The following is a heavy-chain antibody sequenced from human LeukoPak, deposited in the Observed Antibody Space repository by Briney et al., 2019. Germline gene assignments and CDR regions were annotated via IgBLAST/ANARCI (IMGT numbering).Heavy chain of an antibody. D-gene: IGHD6-19*01. CDR3: AKALGGWSEIP. V-gene: IGHV3-21*04. Sequence: GGSLRLSCAAPGFTFSSYGMHWVRQAPGKGLEWVSSISSSTNYIYYADSVKGRFTISRDNSKNTLYLQMNSLRAEDTAVYYCAKALGGWSEIPWGQGTLVTVSS. CDR1: GFTFSSYG. J-gene: IGHJ5*02. CDR2: ISSSTNYI.